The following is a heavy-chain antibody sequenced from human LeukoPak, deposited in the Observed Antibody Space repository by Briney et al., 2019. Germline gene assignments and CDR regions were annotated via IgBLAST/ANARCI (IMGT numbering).Heavy chain of an antibody. Sequence: GGSLRLSCAVSGFTFSSHAMSWVRQAPGKGLEWVSAISADSYYTYYADSVQGRFTMSRANSKNTLNLQMNSLRAEDATLYYCANFVDTSMGGNDYWGQGTLVTVSS. D-gene: IGHD5-18*01. CDR2: ISADSYYT. CDR3: ANFVDTSMGGNDY. CDR1: GFTFSSHA. J-gene: IGHJ4*02. V-gene: IGHV3-23*01.